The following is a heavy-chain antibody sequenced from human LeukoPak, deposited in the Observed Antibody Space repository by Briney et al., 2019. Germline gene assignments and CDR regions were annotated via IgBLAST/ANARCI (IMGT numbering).Heavy chain of an antibody. D-gene: IGHD6-13*01. J-gene: IGHJ4*02. CDR3: ARDPIGSRWPYYFDY. CDR1: GYTFTTYA. Sequence: ASVKVSCKASGYTFTTYAMHWVRQAPGQRLEWMGWINAGNGNTKYSQKSQARVTITRDTSASTAYMELSSLRSEDTAVYYCARDPIGSRWPYYFDYWGQGTLVTVSS. CDR2: INAGNGNT. V-gene: IGHV1-3*01.